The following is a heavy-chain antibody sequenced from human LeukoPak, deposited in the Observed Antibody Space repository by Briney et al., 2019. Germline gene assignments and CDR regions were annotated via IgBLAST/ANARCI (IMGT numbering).Heavy chain of an antibody. D-gene: IGHD3-22*01. CDR3: AKGATVSMIVVVTTGLSSYYFDY. J-gene: IGHJ4*02. CDR1: GFTFSSYA. CDR2: ISGSGGST. Sequence: GGSLRLSCAASGFTFSSYAMSWVRQAPGKGLEWVSAISGSGGSTYYADSVKGRFTISRDNSKNTLYLKMNSLRAEDTAVYYCAKGATVSMIVVVTTGLSSYYFDYWGQGTLVTVSS. V-gene: IGHV3-23*01.